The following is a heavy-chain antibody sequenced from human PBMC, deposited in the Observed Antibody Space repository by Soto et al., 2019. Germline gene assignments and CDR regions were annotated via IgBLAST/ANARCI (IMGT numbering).Heavy chain of an antibody. Sequence: QLQLQESGSGLVKPSQTLSLTCAVSGGSISSGGYSWSWIRQPPGKGLEWIGYMYHSGSTYYKPSFKSRVTLSIDRSKNQFSLKLSSVTAADTAVYYGARVPDYWGQGILVTVSS. CDR3: ARVPDY. CDR2: MYHSGST. V-gene: IGHV4-30-2*01. CDR1: GGSISSGGYS. J-gene: IGHJ4*02. D-gene: IGHD2-2*01.